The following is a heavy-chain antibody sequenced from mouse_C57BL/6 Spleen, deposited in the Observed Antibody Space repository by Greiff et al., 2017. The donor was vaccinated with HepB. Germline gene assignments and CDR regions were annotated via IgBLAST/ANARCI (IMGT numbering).Heavy chain of an antibody. V-gene: IGHV1-81*01. Sequence: VQLQQSGAELARPGASVKLSCKASGYTFTSYGISWVKQRTGQGLEWIGEIYPRSGNTYYNEKFKGKATLTADKSSSTAYMELRSLTSEDSAVYFCARWRDYYGSSPHYYAMDYWGQGTSVTVSS. D-gene: IGHD1-1*01. CDR3: ARWRDYYGSSPHYYAMDY. J-gene: IGHJ4*01. CDR1: GYTFTSYG. CDR2: IYPRSGNT.